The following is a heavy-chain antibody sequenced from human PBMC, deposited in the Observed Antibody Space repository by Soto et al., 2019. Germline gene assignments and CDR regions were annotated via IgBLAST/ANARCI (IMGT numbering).Heavy chain of an antibody. CDR3: AREDCSSTSCYDYYYYGMDV. D-gene: IGHD2-2*01. CDR1: GYTFTSYG. V-gene: IGHV1-18*04. CDR2: ISAYNGNT. J-gene: IGHJ6*02. Sequence: QVQLVQSGAEVKKPGASVKVSCKASGYTFTSYGISWVRQAPGQGLEWMGWISAYNGNTNYAQKLQGRVTITTDTSTSTAYMELRSLRSDDTAVYYCAREDCSSTSCYDYYYYGMDVWGQGTTVTVSS.